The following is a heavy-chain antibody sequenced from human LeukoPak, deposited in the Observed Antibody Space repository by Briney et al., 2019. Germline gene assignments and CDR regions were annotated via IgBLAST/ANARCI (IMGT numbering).Heavy chain of an antibody. CDR2: IYYSGST. CDR1: GGSISSYY. D-gene: IGHD3-22*01. CDR3: ARDRSSGYPRSFDS. Sequence: PSETLSLTCSVSGGSISSYYWTWIRQSPERGLEWIGYIYYSGSTSYNPSLKSRVFLSVDPSRTQLSLILASVTAADTAVYYCARDRSSGYPRSFDSWGQGPLVTLSS. J-gene: IGHJ4*02. V-gene: IGHV4-59*01.